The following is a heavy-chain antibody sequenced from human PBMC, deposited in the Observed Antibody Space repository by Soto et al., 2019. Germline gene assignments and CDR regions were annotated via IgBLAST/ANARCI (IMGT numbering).Heavy chain of an antibody. CDR3: ASTRITIFGVDPFDY. CDR1: GYTFTSYG. CDR2: ISAYNGNT. J-gene: IGHJ4*02. V-gene: IGHV1-18*01. Sequence: QVQLVQSGAEVKKPGASVKVSCKASGYTFTSYGISWVRQAPGQGLEGMGWISAYNGNTNYAQKLQGRVTMTTDTSTSTAYMELRSLRSDDTAVYYCASTRITIFGVDPFDYWGQGTLVTVSS. D-gene: IGHD3-3*01.